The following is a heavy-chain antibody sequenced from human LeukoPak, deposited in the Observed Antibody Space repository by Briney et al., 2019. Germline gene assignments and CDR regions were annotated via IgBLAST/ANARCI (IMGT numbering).Heavy chain of an antibody. CDR2: IYYTGST. CDR3: ARHLREYRDSGNYRPSYFDY. V-gene: IGHV4-39*01. J-gene: IGHJ4*02. CDR1: GGSISSSSYY. Sequence: PSETLSLTCTVSGGSISSSSYYWGWIRQPPGKGLEWIGSIYYTGSTYYNPSLKSRLTIPVDTSKNQFSLRLSSVTAADTAVYYCARHLREYRDSGNYRPSYFDYGGQGTLVTVSS. D-gene: IGHD1-26*01.